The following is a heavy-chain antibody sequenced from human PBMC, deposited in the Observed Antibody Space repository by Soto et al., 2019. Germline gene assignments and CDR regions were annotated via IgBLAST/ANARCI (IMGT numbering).Heavy chain of an antibody. J-gene: IGHJ4*02. D-gene: IGHD6-13*01. CDR2: IASDGKDK. CDR1: GFTFSNYA. CDR3: AKDSAIAAADYFFVY. V-gene: IGHV3-30*18. Sequence: QVQLVESGGGVVQPGRSLKLSCAASGFTFSNYAIHWVRQAPGKGLEWVAVIASDGKDKRYADSVKGRFTISRDNSKNTVYLQMNSLRGEDTAVYYCAKDSAIAAADYFFVYWGQGSLVTVSS.